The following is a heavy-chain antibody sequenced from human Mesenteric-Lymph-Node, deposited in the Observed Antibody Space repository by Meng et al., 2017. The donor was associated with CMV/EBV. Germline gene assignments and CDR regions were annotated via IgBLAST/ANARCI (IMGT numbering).Heavy chain of an antibody. Sequence: ASGGTFSTDVISWVRQAPGRGLEWMGRIIPIFGIANYAQKFQGRVTITADKSTSTAYMELSSLRSENTAMYYCARDLEIPVAGPFDSWGQGTLVTVSS. CDR2: IIPIFGIA. D-gene: IGHD6-19*01. V-gene: IGHV1-69*04. J-gene: IGHJ4*02. CDR3: ARDLEIPVAGPFDS. CDR1: GGTFSTDV.